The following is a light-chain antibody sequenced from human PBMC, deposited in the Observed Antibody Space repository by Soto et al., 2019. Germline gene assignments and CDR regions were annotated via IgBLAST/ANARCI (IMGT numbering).Light chain of an antibody. V-gene: IGKV1-27*01. Sequence: DIQMTQSPSSLSAYLGDRVTISCRASQGISNYLAWYQQKPGRPPKRLLFGASTLQSGVPARFSGSGSGTLFTLTINGLLPEDVATYYCQKYDRAPFTFGPGTKVDI. CDR3: QKYDRAPFT. CDR2: GAS. J-gene: IGKJ3*01. CDR1: QGISNY.